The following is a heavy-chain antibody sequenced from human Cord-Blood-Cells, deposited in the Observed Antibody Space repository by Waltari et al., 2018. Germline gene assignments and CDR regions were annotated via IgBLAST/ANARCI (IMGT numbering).Heavy chain of an antibody. CDR3: ARDRGIAAAGFDY. CDR1: GYPFTGQY. Sequence: QVQLVQSGAEVKKPGASVKVSCKAPGYPFTGQYLPWLAQAPGQGLEWMGWINPNSGGTNYAQKFQGRVTMTRDTSISTAYMELSRLRSDDTAVYYCARDRGIAAAGFDYWGQGTLVTVSS. CDR2: INPNSGGT. V-gene: IGHV1-2*02. J-gene: IGHJ4*02. D-gene: IGHD6-13*01.